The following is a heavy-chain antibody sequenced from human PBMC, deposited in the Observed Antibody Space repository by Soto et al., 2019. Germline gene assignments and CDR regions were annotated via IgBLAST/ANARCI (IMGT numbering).Heavy chain of an antibody. CDR2: INAGNGNT. D-gene: IGHD3-22*01. J-gene: IGHJ4*02. V-gene: IGHV1-3*01. CDR1: GYIFTNYA. CDR3: ARGDYYDIHDY. Sequence: QVQLVQSGAEVKKPGASVKVSCKASGYIFTNYAIHWVRQAPGQRLEWMGWINAGNGNTKYSQKFQGRVTITRDTSASTAYMELSSLRSEDMAVYYCARGDYYDIHDYWGQGTLVTVSS.